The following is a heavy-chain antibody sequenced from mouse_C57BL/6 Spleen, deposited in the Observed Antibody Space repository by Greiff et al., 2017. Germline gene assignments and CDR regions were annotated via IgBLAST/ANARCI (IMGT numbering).Heavy chain of an antibody. CDR3: ARDREDYFGY. CDR2: ISDGGSYT. J-gene: IGHJ2*01. V-gene: IGHV5-4*01. Sequence: EVQLVEPGGGLVKPGGSLKLSCAASGFTFSSYAMSWVRQTPEKRLEWVATISDGGSYTYYPDNVKGRFTISRDNAKNNLYLQMSHLKSEDTAMYYCARDREDYFGYWGQGTTLTVSS. CDR1: GFTFSSYA.